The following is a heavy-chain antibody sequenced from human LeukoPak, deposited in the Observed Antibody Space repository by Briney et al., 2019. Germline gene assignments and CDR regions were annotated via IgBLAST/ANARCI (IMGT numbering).Heavy chain of an antibody. CDR2: INQDGSKE. Sequence: GGSLRLSCAASGFTFSNYWMTWVRQAPGKGLEWVAHINQDGSKEYYMDSVKARFTISRDNAKNSLSLQMNSLRAEDTAVYYCARGRYNDYWGQGTLVTVSS. D-gene: IGHD3-9*01. J-gene: IGHJ4*02. V-gene: IGHV3-7*01. CDR1: GFTFSNYW. CDR3: ARGRYNDY.